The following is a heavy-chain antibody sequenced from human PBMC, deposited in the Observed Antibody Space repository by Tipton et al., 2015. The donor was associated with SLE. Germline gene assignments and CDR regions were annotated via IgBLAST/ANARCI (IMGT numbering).Heavy chain of an antibody. J-gene: IGHJ4*02. Sequence: TLSLTCSVSGASISNYCWSWIRQPPGKGLEWIGHVYYSGNTNYNPSLKSRVTISVDTSKNQFSLKLNSVTAADTAVYYCARHRGVTIFGVVIGGYWFDYWGQGILVTVSS. V-gene: IGHV4-59*08. D-gene: IGHD3-3*01. CDR3: ARHRGVTIFGVVIGGYWFDY. CDR1: GASISNYC. CDR2: VYYSGNT.